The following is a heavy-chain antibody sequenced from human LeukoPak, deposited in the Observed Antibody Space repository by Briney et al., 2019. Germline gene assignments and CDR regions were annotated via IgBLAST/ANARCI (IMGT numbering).Heavy chain of an antibody. CDR2: ISGSAGST. V-gene: IGHV3-23*01. CDR3: AIATAGTNYYFDY. Sequence: GGSLRLSCAASGFTFTSYSMTWVRQAPGKGLEWVSGISGSAGSTYYADSVKGRFTISRDNSKNTLYLQLNSLRAEDTAVYYCAIATAGTNYYFDYWGQGTLVTVSS. CDR1: GFTFTSYS. J-gene: IGHJ4*02. D-gene: IGHD6-13*01.